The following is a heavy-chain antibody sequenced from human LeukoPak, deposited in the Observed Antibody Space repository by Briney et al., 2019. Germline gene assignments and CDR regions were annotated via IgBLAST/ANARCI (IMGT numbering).Heavy chain of an antibody. CDR2: INTDGSST. D-gene: IGHD2-21*01. CDR3: AKRYHIVGVNGFDY. J-gene: IGHJ4*02. CDR1: RFTFSSYW. Sequence: GGSLRLSCAASRFTFSSYWMHWVRQAPGKGLVWVSRINTDGSSTDYADSVKGRFTISRGNAKNTLYLQMNSLRAEDTAVYYCAKRYHIVGVNGFDYWGQGTLVTVSS. V-gene: IGHV3-74*01.